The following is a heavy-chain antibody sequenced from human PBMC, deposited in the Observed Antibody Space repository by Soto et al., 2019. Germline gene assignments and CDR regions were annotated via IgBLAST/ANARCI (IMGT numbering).Heavy chain of an antibody. CDR3: ARDLETYYYGSGSPYYFDY. V-gene: IGHV3-48*02. D-gene: IGHD3-10*01. CDR1: GFTFSSYS. J-gene: IGHJ4*02. Sequence: EVQLVESGGGLVQPGGSLRLSCAASGFTFSSYSMNWVRQAPGKGLEWVSYISSSSSTIYYADSVKGRFTISRDNAKNSLYLQMNSLRDEDTAVYYCARDLETYYYGSGSPYYFDYWGQGTLVTVSS. CDR2: ISSSSSTI.